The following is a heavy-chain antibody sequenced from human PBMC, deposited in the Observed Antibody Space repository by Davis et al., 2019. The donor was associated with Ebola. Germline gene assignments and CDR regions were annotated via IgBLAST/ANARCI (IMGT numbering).Heavy chain of an antibody. CDR3: ARYYGSGSYMWAGRMDV. V-gene: IGHV2-26*01. J-gene: IGHJ6*02. CDR2: IFSNDEK. CDR1: GFSLRNARMG. Sequence: SGPTLVKPTETLTLTCTVSGFSLRNARMGVSWIRQPPGKALEWLAHIFSNDEKSYSTSLKSRLTISKDTSKSQVVLTMTNMDPVDTATYYCARYYGSGSYMWAGRMDVWGQGTTVTVSS. D-gene: IGHD3-10*01.